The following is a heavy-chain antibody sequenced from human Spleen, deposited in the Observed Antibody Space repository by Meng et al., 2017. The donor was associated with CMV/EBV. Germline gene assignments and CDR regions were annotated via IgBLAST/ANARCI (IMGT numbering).Heavy chain of an antibody. J-gene: IGHJ6*02. CDR1: GYTFTSYY. V-gene: IGHV1-46*01. CDR2: INPSGGTT. D-gene: IGHD2-15*01. Sequence: ASVKVSCKASGYTFTSYYMHWVRQAPGQGVEWMGIINPSGGTTSYAQKFQGRVTMTRDTSTSTVYMELSSLRSEDTAVYYCARVGCPYCESPYYGMDVWGQGTTVTVSS. CDR3: ARVGCPYCESPYYGMDV.